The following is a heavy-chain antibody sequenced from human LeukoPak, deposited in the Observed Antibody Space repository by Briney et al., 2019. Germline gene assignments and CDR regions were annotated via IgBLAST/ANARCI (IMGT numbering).Heavy chain of an antibody. Sequence: ASVKVSCKASGYTLTGYYMYWVRQAPGQGLEWMGWINPNSGGTNYAQKFQGRVTMTRDTSISTAYMELSRLRSDDTAVYYCSRGHGSGGTWPYYYGMDVGGQGTTVTVSS. CDR1: GYTLTGYY. CDR3: SRGHGSGGTWPYYYGMDV. J-gene: IGHJ6*02. D-gene: IGHD3-10*01. CDR2: INPNSGGT. V-gene: IGHV1-2*02.